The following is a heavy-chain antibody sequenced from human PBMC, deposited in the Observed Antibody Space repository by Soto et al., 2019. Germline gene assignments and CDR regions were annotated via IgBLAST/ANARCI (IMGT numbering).Heavy chain of an antibody. D-gene: IGHD6-6*01. J-gene: IGHJ4*02. CDR2: ISGSGGST. V-gene: IGHV3-23*01. Sequence: GGSLRLSCAASGFTFSSYAMSWVRQAPGKGLEWVSAISGSGGSTYYADSVKGRFTISRDNSKNTLYLQMNSLRAEDTAVYYCAKDSLVSSSSLPPSFDYWGQGTLVTVSS. CDR3: AKDSLVSSSSLPPSFDY. CDR1: GFTFSSYA.